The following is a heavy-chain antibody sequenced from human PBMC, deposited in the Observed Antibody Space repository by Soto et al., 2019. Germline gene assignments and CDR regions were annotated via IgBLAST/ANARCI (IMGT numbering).Heavy chain of an antibody. J-gene: IGHJ4*02. Sequence: EVQLVESGGGLVQPGGSLRLSCTASGFSFSNHWMYWVRRPPGKGLEWVAYIKQDGSETHYVDSVEGRFTISRDNAKNSLYLQMDSLRDEDTAVYYCVKISWTADVVHWGQGSLVTVSS. CDR1: GFSFSNHW. V-gene: IGHV3-7*01. CDR2: IKQDGSET. D-gene: IGHD2-21*02. CDR3: VKISWTADVVH.